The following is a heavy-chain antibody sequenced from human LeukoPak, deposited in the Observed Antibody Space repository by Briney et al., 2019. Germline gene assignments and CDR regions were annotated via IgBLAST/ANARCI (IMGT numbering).Heavy chain of an antibody. V-gene: IGHV1-46*01. CDR1: GYTFTSYY. CDR2: INPSGGST. D-gene: IGHD4-23*01. CDR3: ARESAVDGGDYDY. Sequence: ASVNVSCKASGYTFTSYYMHWVRQAPGQGLEWMGIINPSGGSTSYAQKFQGRVTMTRDTSTSTVYMELSSLRSEDTAVCYCARESAVDGGDYDYWGQGTLVTVSS. J-gene: IGHJ4*02.